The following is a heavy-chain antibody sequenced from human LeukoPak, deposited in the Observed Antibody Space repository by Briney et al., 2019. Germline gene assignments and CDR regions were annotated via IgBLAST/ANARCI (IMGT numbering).Heavy chain of an antibody. CDR2: ISAYNGNA. J-gene: IGHJ4*02. V-gene: IGHV1-18*01. CDR1: GYTFSNYG. Sequence: ASVKVSCKASGYTFSNYGISWVRQAPGQGLEWMGWISAYNGNANFAQRLQGRVTMTTDTPTSTAYMELRSLRSDDTAVYYCARARGQKWPNLYFDYWGQGTLVTVSS. CDR3: ARARGQKWPNLYFDY. D-gene: IGHD5-12*01.